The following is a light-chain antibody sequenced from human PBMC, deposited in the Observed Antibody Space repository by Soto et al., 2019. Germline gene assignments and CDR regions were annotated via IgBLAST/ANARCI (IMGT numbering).Light chain of an antibody. CDR1: QGISNY. J-gene: IGKJ4*01. Sequence: DIQMTQSPSSLSASVGDRVTITCRARQGISNYLAWYQQKPGKVPKLQICAASTLQSGVPSRFSGSGSGTDFTLTISSLQPEDVATYYCQKYNSAPLTFGGGTKVQIK. CDR3: QKYNSAPLT. CDR2: AAS. V-gene: IGKV1-27*01.